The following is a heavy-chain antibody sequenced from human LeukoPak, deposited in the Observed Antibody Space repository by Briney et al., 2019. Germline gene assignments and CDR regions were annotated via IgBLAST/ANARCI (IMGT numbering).Heavy chain of an antibody. D-gene: IGHD3-22*01. J-gene: IGHJ4*02. CDR3: ARDKYYYDSSGSIRFDY. CDR2: IYYSGTT. CDR1: GGSISSSSYF. Sequence: SETLSLTCTVSGGSISSSSYFWGWIRQPPGKGLEWIGSIYYSGTTSYNPSLESRVTISVDTSKNQFSLKLSSVTAADTAVYYCARDKYYYDSSGSIRFDYWGQGTLVTVSS. V-gene: IGHV4-39*07.